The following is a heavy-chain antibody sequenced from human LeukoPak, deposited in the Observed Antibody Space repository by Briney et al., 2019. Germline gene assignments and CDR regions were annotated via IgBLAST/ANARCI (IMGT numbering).Heavy chain of an antibody. D-gene: IGHD3-22*01. J-gene: IGHJ1*01. CDR3: ARAPSEIYGYYPEYFRH. V-gene: IGHV3-74*01. CDR1: GFTFSNYW. Sequence: PGGSLRLSCAAAGFTFSNYWMHWVRQAPGKGLVWVSRIKSDGRTNYADSVKGRFTISRDNAKNTVSLQMNSLRAEDTGVYYCARAPSEIYGYYPEYFRHWGQGTLVTVSS. CDR2: IKSDGRT.